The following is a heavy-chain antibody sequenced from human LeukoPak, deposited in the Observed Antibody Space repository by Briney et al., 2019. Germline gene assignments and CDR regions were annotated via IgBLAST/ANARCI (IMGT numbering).Heavy chain of an antibody. CDR3: ARDPATSGSYPHWFDP. CDR2: MNPNSGNT. Sequence: ASVKVSCEASGYTFTSYDINWVRQATGQGLEWMGWMNPNSGNTGYAQKFQGRVTMTTDTSTSTAYMELRSLRSDDTAVYYCARDPATSGSYPHWFDPWGQGTLVTVSS. J-gene: IGHJ5*02. D-gene: IGHD1-26*01. CDR1: GYTFTSYD. V-gene: IGHV1-8*02.